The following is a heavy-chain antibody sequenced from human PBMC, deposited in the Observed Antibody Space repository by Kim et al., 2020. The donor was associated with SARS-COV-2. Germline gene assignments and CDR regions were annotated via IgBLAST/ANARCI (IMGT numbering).Heavy chain of an antibody. V-gene: IGHV3-30*04. CDR2: ISYDGSNK. J-gene: IGHJ4*02. CDR1: GFTFSSYA. Sequence: WGSLRLSCAASGFTFSSYAMHWVRQAPGKGLEWVAVISYDGSNKYYADSVKGRFTISRDNSKNTLYLQMNSLRAEDTAVYYCAREDRIYFDYWGQGTLVTVSS. CDR3: AREDRIYFDY.